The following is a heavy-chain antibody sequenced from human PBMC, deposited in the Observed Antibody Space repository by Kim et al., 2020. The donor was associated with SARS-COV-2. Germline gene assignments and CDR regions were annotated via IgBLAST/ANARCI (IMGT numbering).Heavy chain of an antibody. CDR2: IIPIFGTA. V-gene: IGHV1-69*13. D-gene: IGHD6-13*01. CDR3: ARGYSSSWYPNYYYYYMDV. CDR1: GGTFSSYA. J-gene: IGHJ6*03. Sequence: SVKVSCKASGGTFSSYAISWVRQAPGQGLEWMGGIIPIFGTANYAQKFQGRVTITADESTSTAYMELSSLRSEDTAVYYCARGYSSSWYPNYYYYYMDVWGKGTTVTVSS.